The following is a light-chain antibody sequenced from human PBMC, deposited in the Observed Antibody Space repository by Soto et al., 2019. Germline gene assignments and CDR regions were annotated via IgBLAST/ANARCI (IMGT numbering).Light chain of an antibody. CDR1: SSDVGGYNY. V-gene: IGLV2-14*01. CDR2: EVS. J-gene: IGLJ2*01. Sequence: QSALTQPASVSGSPGQSITISCTGTSSDVGGYNYVSWYQQHPGKAPKLMIYEVSNRPSGVSNRFSGSKSGNTASLTISGLQAEDEADYYCSSYTSSSTLEVVFGGGTKSPS. CDR3: SSYTSSSTLEVV.